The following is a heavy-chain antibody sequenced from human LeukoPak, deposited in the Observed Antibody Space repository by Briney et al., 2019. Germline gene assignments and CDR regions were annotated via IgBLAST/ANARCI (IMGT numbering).Heavy chain of an antibody. CDR1: GYTLDDIS. CDR3: AAVSGHYTLLDA. Sequence: PGASVTVSCKFSGYTLDDISMHWVRQPPGKGLEWMGGVDPDDGQRVYAQKFQGRVSMTEDSSTNTAYMELSRLRSEDTAVYYCAAVSGHYTLLDAWGQGALVTVST. D-gene: IGHD1-26*01. J-gene: IGHJ5*02. CDR2: VDPDDGQR. V-gene: IGHV1-24*01.